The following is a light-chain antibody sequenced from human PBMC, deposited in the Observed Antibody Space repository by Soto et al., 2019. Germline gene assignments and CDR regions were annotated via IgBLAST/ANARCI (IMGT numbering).Light chain of an antibody. CDR2: AAS. Sequence: EIVLTQSPATVSVSPGKRATRSCRASQSVSSYLAWYQPNPGQAPRLLIYAASNRATRIPARFSGSGSGTAFTLTIRRLEPEDFAVYYRLQYGSSPFGGGTKVDIK. V-gene: IGKV3-11*01. CDR3: LQYGSSP. CDR1: QSVSSY. J-gene: IGKJ4*01.